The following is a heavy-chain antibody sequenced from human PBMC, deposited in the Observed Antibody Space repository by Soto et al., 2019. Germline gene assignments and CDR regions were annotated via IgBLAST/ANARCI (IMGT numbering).Heavy chain of an antibody. V-gene: IGHV1-24*01. CDR1: GYTLTELS. CDR2: FDPEDGET. D-gene: IGHD5-12*01. Sequence: QVQLVQSGAEVKKPGASVKVSCKVSGYTLTELSMHWVRQAPGKGLEWMGGFDPEDGETIYAQKFQGRVTMNEDTSTDTAYIALRSLRSEDPAVYYCATGARGSDAFDIWGKGTMITVSS. J-gene: IGHJ3*02. CDR3: ATGARGSDAFDI.